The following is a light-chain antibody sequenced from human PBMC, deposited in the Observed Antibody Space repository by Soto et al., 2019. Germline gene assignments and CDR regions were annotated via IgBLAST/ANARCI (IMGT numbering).Light chain of an antibody. Sequence: EIVLTQSPGTLSLTPLERATLSYMASHSVSGSYLTWYQQKPGQAPRLLIYGASSRATGIPDRFSGSGSGTDFTLTISRLEPEDFAVYYCQYYGSSVFTFGPGTKVDIK. V-gene: IGKV3-20*01. J-gene: IGKJ3*01. CDR3: QYYGSSVFT. CDR2: GAS. CDR1: HSVSGSY.